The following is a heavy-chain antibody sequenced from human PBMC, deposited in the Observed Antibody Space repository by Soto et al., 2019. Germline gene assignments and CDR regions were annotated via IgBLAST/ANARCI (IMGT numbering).Heavy chain of an antibody. CDR2: VYYGGST. CDR3: AGGDYYHSSGYYFYYYTMDG. J-gene: IGHJ6*02. CDR1: GGSISSSSYY. V-gene: IGHV4-39*01. D-gene: IGHD3-22*01. Sequence: QLHLQESGPGLVKPSETLSLTCTVSGGSISSSSYYWGWIRQPPGKGLEWIGNVYYGGSTYYNQSLKSRVTISVETSKSQFSLKLSSVTAADTAVYYCAGGDYYHSSGYYFYYYTMDGWGQGTTVTVSS.